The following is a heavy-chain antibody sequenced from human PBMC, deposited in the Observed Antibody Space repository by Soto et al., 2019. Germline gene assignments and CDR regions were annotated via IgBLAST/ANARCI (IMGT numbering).Heavy chain of an antibody. CDR2: IIPIFGTA. Sequence: QVPLVQSGAEVKKPGSSVKVSCKASGGTFSSYAISWVRQAPGQGLEWMGGIIPIFGTANYAQKFQGRVTITADESTSTAYMELSSLRSEDTAVYYCARAVGITIFGVVPWYFDYWGQGTLVTVSS. D-gene: IGHD3-3*01. J-gene: IGHJ4*02. CDR3: ARAVGITIFGVVPWYFDY. CDR1: GGTFSSYA. V-gene: IGHV1-69*01.